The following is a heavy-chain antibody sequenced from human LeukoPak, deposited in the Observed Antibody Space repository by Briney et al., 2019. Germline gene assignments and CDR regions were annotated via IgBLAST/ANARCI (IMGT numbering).Heavy chain of an antibody. CDR3: ARGGGKTGIDY. D-gene: IGHD3-10*01. J-gene: IGHJ4*02. CDR1: GFTFSSYS. CDR2: ISSSSSTI. V-gene: IGHV3-48*04. Sequence: HPGGSLRLSCAASGFTFSSYSMNWVRQAPGKGLEWVSYISSSSSTIYYADSVKGRFTISRDNAKNSLYLQMNSLRAEDTAVYYCARGGGKTGIDYWGQGTLVTVSS.